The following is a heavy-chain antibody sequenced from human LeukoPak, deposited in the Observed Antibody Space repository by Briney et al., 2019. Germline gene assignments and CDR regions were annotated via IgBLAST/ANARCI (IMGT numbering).Heavy chain of an antibody. J-gene: IGHJ3*02. CDR1: GGSISSYY. Sequence: SETLSLTCTVSGGSISSYYWSWIRQPARTGLEWIGRIYTSGSTNYNPSLKSRVTISVDTSKNQFSLKLSSVTAADTAVYYCARDKAIDDAFDIWGQGTMVTVSS. D-gene: IGHD2-2*02. CDR2: IYTSGST. CDR3: ARDKAIDDAFDI. V-gene: IGHV4-4*07.